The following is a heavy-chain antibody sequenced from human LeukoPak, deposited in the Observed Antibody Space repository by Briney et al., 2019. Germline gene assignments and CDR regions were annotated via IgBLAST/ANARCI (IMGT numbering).Heavy chain of an antibody. CDR3: ARGYDSSAYYPFNY. CDR2: IYYSGST. J-gene: IGHJ4*02. D-gene: IGHD3-22*01. V-gene: IGHV4-39*07. Sequence: PSETLSLTCTVSGGSISSSSYYWGWIRQPPGKGLEWIGSIYYSGSTYYNPSLKSRVTMSVDTSKNQFSLKLNSVTAADTAVYYCARGYDSSAYYPFNYWGQGTLVTVSS. CDR1: GGSISSSSYY.